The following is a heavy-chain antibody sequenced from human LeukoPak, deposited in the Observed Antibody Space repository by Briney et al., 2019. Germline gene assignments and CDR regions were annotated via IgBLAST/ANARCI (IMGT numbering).Heavy chain of an antibody. CDR3: ARAPNFDWLLYPPFDAFDI. J-gene: IGHJ3*02. CDR1: GYSISSGYY. Sequence: SETLSLTCAVSGYSISSGYYWGWIRQPPGKGLEWIGSIYHSGSTYYNPPLKSRVTISVDTSKNQFSLKLSSVTAADTAVYYCARAPNFDWLLYPPFDAFDIWGQGTMVTVSS. V-gene: IGHV4-38-2*01. CDR2: IYHSGST. D-gene: IGHD3-9*01.